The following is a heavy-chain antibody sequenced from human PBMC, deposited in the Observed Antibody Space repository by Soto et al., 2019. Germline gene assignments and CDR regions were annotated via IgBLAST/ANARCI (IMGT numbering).Heavy chain of an antibody. Sequence: SGPTLVNPTQTLTLTCTFSGFSLSTSGMCVSWIRQPPGKALEWLALIDWDDDKYYSTSLKTRLTISKDTSKNQVVLTMTNMEPVDTATYYCARDIVVVPAAIVGFYYYYGMDVWGQGTTVTVS. CDR1: GFSLSTSGMC. V-gene: IGHV2-70*01. CDR3: ARDIVVVPAAIVGFYYYYGMDV. J-gene: IGHJ6*02. D-gene: IGHD2-2*01. CDR2: IDWDDDK.